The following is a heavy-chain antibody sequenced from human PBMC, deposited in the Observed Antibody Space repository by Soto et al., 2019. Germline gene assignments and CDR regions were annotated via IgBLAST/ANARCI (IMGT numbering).Heavy chain of an antibody. Sequence: GASVKVSCKGSGYIFTNYAIHWVRQAPGQRLEWMGWINVGNGYTKYSQKFQGRVTFTRDTSTSTAYMELSSLRSEDTAVYYCAAGYIAAAPGAPYYYHYYLLDVWGQGTTVIVSS. V-gene: IGHV1-3*01. D-gene: IGHD6-13*01. J-gene: IGHJ6*02. CDR1: GYIFTNYA. CDR2: INVGNGYT. CDR3: AAGYIAAAPGAPYYYHYYLLDV.